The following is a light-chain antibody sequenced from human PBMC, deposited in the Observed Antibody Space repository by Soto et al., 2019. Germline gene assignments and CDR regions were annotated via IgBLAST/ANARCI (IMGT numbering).Light chain of an antibody. CDR3: CSYAANDNVV. CDR1: SSNVGSYDL. J-gene: IGLJ7*01. CDR2: EVT. V-gene: IGLV2-23*02. Sequence: QSALTQPASVSGSPGQSITISCTGTSSNVGSYDLVSWYQQHPGKAPKLLIYEVTKRPSGVSNRFSGSKSGNTASLTISGLQAEDEADYACCSYAANDNVVFGGGTQLTVL.